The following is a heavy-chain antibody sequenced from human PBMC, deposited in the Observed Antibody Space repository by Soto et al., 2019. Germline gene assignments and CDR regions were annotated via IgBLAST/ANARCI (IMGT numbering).Heavy chain of an antibody. CDR2: IYHSGST. Sequence: SETLSLTCAVSGYSISSGYYWGWIRQPPGKGLEWIGSIYHSGSTYYNPSLKSRVTISVDTSKNQFSLKLSSVTAADTAVYYCAREVAAGMDVWGQGTTVTVSS. CDR3: AREVAAGMDV. D-gene: IGHD6-13*01. J-gene: IGHJ6*02. V-gene: IGHV4-38-2*02. CDR1: GYSISSGYY.